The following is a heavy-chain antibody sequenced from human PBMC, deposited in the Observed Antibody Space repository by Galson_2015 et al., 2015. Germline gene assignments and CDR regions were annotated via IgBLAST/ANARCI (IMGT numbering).Heavy chain of an antibody. CDR3: ARAGPGYYDFWSGLNYYYYMDV. CDR2: ISAYNGNT. J-gene: IGHJ6*03. D-gene: IGHD3-3*01. CDR1: GYTFTSYG. V-gene: IGHV1-18*01. Sequence: SVKVSCKASGYTFTSYGISWVRQAPGQGLEWMGWISAYNGNTNYAQKLQGRVTMTTDTSTSTAYMELRSLRSDDTAVYYCARAGPGYYDFWSGLNYYYYMDVWGKGTTVTVSS.